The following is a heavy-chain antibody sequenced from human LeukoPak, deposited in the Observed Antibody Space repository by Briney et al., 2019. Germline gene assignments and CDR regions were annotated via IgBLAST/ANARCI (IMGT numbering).Heavy chain of an antibody. D-gene: IGHD3-16*02. Sequence: SETLSLTCTVSGGSVSSGSYYWSWIRQPPGKGLERIGYIYYSGSTNYNPSLKSRVTISVDTSKNQFSLKLSSVTAADTAVYYCARGFFGGLIVDDAFWGQGTMVTVSS. CDR2: IYYSGST. J-gene: IGHJ3*01. CDR1: GGSVSSGSYY. CDR3: ARGFFGGLIVDDAF. V-gene: IGHV4-61*01.